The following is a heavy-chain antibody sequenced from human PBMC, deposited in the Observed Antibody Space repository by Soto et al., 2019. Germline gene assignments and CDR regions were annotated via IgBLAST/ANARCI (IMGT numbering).Heavy chain of an antibody. CDR1: GFTFNTFA. J-gene: IGHJ4*02. Sequence: GGSLRLFCSASGFTFNTFAMHWVRQTPGKGLEFVSAISSNGGNTYYADSVKGRFAISRDNSKNTLYLQMYSLRPEDTALYYCVKEGYMRSDWYGQFDCWGQGTLVTVSS. CDR2: ISSNGGNT. V-gene: IGHV3-64D*06. D-gene: IGHD6-19*01. CDR3: VKEGYMRSDWYGQFDC.